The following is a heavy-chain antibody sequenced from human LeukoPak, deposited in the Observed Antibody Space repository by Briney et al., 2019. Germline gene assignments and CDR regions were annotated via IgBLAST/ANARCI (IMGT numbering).Heavy chain of an antibody. CDR2: ISGSGGST. V-gene: IGHV3-23*01. J-gene: IGHJ4*02. Sequence: GGSLRLSCAASGFTFSSYAMSWVRQAPGKGLEWVSAISGSGGSTYYADSVKGRFTISRDNSKNTLYLQMNSLRAEDTAVYYCARDGGGYCSSTSCYRGPAFDYWGQGTLVTVSS. CDR1: GFTFSSYA. D-gene: IGHD2-2*01. CDR3: ARDGGGYCSSTSCYRGPAFDY.